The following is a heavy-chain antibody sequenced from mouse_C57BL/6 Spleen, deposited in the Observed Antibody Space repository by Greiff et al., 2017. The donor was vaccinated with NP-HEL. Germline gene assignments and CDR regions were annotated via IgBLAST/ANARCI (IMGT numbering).Heavy chain of an antibody. CDR3: ARQRTIVTLDY. V-gene: IGHV5-17*01. CDR1: GFTFSDYG. Sequence: DVHLVESGGGLVKPGGSLKLSCAASGFTFSDYGMHWVRQAPEKGLEWVAYISSGSSTIYYADTVKGRFTISRDNAKNTPCLQMTSLRSEDTAMYYCARQRTIVTLDYWGQGTTLTVSS. CDR2: ISSGSSTI. D-gene: IGHD2-5*01. J-gene: IGHJ2*01.